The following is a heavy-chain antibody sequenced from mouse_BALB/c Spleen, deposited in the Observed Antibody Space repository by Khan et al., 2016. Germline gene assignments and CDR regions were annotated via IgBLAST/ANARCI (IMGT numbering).Heavy chain of an antibody. CDR1: GYTFTNYG. CDR2: INTYSGES. Sequence: QIQLVQSGPELKRPGKTVKISCKASGYTFTNYGINWVKQAPGKGLTWMGWINTYSGESTYADDFKGRFAFSLETSANTAYLLINNLNNADTATYFCARYRYYYGSSRYFDVWGAGTTVTVSS. CDR3: ARYRYYYGSSRYFDV. J-gene: IGHJ1*01. D-gene: IGHD1-1*01. V-gene: IGHV9-3-1*01.